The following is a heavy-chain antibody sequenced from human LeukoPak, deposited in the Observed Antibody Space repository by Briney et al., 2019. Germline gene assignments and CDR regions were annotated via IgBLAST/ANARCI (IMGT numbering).Heavy chain of an antibody. D-gene: IGHD2-15*01. V-gene: IGHV1-69*04. CDR3: ARDLGTLVRAHCSGGSCFGGHSTHSAFDI. CDR2: IIPILGIA. J-gene: IGHJ3*02. CDR1: GGTFSSYA. Sequence: SVKVSCKASGGTFSSYAISWVRQAPGQGLEWMGRIIPILGIANYAQKFQGRVTITADKSTSTAYMELSSLRSEDTAVYYCARDLGTLVRAHCSGGSCFGGHSTHSAFDIWGQGTMVTVSS.